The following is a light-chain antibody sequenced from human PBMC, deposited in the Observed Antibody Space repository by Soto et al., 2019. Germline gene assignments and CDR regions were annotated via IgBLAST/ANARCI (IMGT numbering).Light chain of an antibody. Sequence: EIVLTQSPGTLSLSPGEGVTLSCRASQSIINNFLAWYQQKPGQAPRLLIYGASRRATGIPDRFGGSGSGTDFTLTISRLEPEDFALYYCQQYVSSPWTFGQGTKVEIK. CDR3: QQYVSSPWT. CDR1: QSIINNF. CDR2: GAS. V-gene: IGKV3-20*01. J-gene: IGKJ1*01.